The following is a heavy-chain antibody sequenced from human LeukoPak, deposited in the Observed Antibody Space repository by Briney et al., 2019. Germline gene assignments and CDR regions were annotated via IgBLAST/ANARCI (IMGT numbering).Heavy chain of an antibody. CDR1: GGSISSYY. Sequence: PSETLSLTCTVPGGSISSYYWSWIRQPPGKGLEWIGYIYYSGSTNYNPSLKSRVTMSIDTSKNQFSLKLRYVTAADTAVYYCATYDPGRIAYGLDVWGQGTTVTVSS. J-gene: IGHJ6*02. CDR2: IYYSGST. CDR3: ATYDPGRIAYGLDV. V-gene: IGHV4-59*01. D-gene: IGHD5-12*01.